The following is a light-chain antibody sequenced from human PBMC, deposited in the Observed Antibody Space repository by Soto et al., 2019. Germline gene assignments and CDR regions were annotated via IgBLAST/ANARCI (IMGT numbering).Light chain of an antibody. CDR1: QSISTW. J-gene: IGKJ2*01. Sequence: DIQMTPSPSTLSASVGDRVTITCRASQSISTWLAWYQQKPGKAPKLLIYKASSLESGVPSSFNGSGSVTEFSLLFSSLQPDDFATYFCQQYECYSNTLGQGTKLEIK. V-gene: IGKV1-5*03. CDR2: KAS. CDR3: QQYECYSNT.